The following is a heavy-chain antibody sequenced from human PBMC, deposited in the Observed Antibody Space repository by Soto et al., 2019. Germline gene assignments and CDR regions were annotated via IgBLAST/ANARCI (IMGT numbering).Heavy chain of an antibody. CDR3: AKDPWYRGRSYCWDY. CDR1: GFTFSSYG. J-gene: IGHJ4*02. V-gene: IGHV3-30*18. D-gene: IGHD1-26*01. CDR2: ISYDGSNK. Sequence: GGSLRLSCAASGFTFSSYGMHWVRQAPGKGLEWVAVISYDGSNKYYADSVKGRFTISRDNSKNTLYLQMNSLRAEDTAVYYCAKDPWYRGRSYCWDYWGQRTLVTVSS.